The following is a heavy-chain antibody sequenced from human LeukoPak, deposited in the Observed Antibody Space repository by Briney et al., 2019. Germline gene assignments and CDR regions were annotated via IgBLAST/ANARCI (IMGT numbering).Heavy chain of an antibody. CDR3: ARWSHVSGRWFLDN. V-gene: IGHV3-7*05. J-gene: IGHJ4*02. CDR1: GFRLGNYW. Sequence: ETGGSLRLSCEASGFRLGNYWMTWVRQAPGKGLEWVADINKDGSKLYSLDSVKGRFTISRDNAKNSLSLQLNTLRAEDTAVYYCARWSHVSGRWFLDNWGRGTLVSVSS. D-gene: IGHD3-10*01. CDR2: INKDGSKL.